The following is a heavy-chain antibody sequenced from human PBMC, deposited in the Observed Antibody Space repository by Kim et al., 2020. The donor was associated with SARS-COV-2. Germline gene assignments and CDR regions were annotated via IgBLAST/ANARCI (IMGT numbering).Heavy chain of an antibody. D-gene: IGHD5-18*01. J-gene: IGHJ4*02. Sequence: TDYAAPVKGRFTISRDDSKNTLYLQMNSLKTEDTAVYYCTTVQLWLSSRYWGQGTLVTVSS. V-gene: IGHV3-15*01. CDR2: T. CDR3: TTVQLWLSSRY.